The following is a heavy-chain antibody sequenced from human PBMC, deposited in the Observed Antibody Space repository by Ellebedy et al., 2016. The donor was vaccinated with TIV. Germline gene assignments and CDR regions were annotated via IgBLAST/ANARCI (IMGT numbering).Heavy chain of an antibody. D-gene: IGHD5-18*01. CDR2: IDPSDSYI. CDR3: VRHMNTAMTNDH. CDR1: GYSFTTYW. J-gene: IGHJ4*02. V-gene: IGHV5-10-1*01. Sequence: GESLKISCTGSGYSFTTYWISWVRQMPGKGLEWMGRIDPSDSYIKYSPSFQGHVTISVDKSISTAYLQWSRLKASDTAMYYCVRHMNTAMTNDHWGQGTLVTVSS.